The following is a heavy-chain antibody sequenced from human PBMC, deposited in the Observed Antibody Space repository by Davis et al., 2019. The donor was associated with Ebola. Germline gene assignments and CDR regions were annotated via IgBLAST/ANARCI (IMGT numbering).Heavy chain of an antibody. Sequence: SVKGRFTISRDNAKNSLSLQMNSLRADDTAMYYCASLRRTITGMDDAFDIWGQGTMVTVSP. J-gene: IGHJ3*02. D-gene: IGHD1-20*01. CDR3: ASLRRTITGMDDAFDI. V-gene: IGHV3-21*06.